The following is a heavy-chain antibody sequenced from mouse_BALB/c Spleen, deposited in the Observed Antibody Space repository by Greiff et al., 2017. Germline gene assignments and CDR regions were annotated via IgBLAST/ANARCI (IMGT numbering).Heavy chain of an antibody. CDR2: ISYSGST. CDR3: AREEGYYYAMDY. J-gene: IGHJ4*01. V-gene: IGHV3-2*02. Sequence: DVHLVESGPGLVKPSQSLSLTCTVTGYSITSDYAWNWIRQFPGNKLEWMGYISYSGSTSYNPSLKSRISITRDTSKNQFFLQLNSVTTEDTATYYCAREEGYYYAMDYWGQGTSVTVSS. CDR1: GYSITSDYA.